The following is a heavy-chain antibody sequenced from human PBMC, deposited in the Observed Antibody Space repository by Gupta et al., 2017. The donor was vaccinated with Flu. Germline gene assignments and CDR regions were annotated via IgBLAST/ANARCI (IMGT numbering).Heavy chain of an antibody. D-gene: IGHD2-15*01. Sequence: GAEVKKPGESLKISCKGSGYSFTSYWIGWVRQMPGKGLEWMGIIYPGDSDTRYSPSFQGQVTISADKSISTAYLQWSSLKASDTAMYYCARHATPSGYCSGGSCYSYYYYYGMDVWGQGTTVTVSS. CDR1: GYSFTSYW. CDR2: IYPGDSDT. J-gene: IGHJ6*02. CDR3: ARHATPSGYCSGGSCYSYYYYYGMDV. V-gene: IGHV5-51*01.